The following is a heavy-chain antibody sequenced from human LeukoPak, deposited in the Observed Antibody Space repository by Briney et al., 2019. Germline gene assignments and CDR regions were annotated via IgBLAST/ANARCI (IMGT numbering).Heavy chain of an antibody. D-gene: IGHD2/OR15-2a*01. J-gene: IGHJ6*03. CDR1: GYTFTSYY. CDR3: AREVSRQYYYYYYVDV. V-gene: IGHV1-46*01. Sequence: ASVKVSRKASGYTFTSYYMHWVRQAPGQGLEWMGIINPSGGSTSYAQKFQGRVTMTRDMSTSTVYMELSSLRSEDTAVYYCAREVSRQYYYYYYVDVWGKGTTVTVSS. CDR2: INPSGGST.